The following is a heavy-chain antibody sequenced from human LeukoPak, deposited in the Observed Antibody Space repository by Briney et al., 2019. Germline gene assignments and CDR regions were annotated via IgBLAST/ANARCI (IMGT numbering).Heavy chain of an antibody. V-gene: IGHV1-2*02. J-gene: IGHJ4*02. CDR2: INPNSGGT. CDR1: GYTFTGYY. D-gene: IGHD3-22*01. CDR3: ARYHYDSSGYFPAIDY. Sequence: ASVKVSCKASGYTFTGYYMHWVRQAPGQGLEWMGWINPNSGGTNYAQKFQGRVTMTRDTSISTAYMELSRLRSDDTAVYYCARYHYDSSGYFPAIDYWGQGTLVTVSS.